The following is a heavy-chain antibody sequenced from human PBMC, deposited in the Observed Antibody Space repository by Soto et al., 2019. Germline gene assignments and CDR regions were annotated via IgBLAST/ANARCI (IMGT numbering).Heavy chain of an antibody. CDR3: ARLREANWEDY. Sequence: GESLKISCKGSGYSFTSYWISWVRQMSGKGLELMGMFDSCDFYTNYSPSFQGHVTISADKSISTAYLQWSSLKASDTAMYYCARLREANWEDYWGQGTLVTVSS. CDR2: FDSCDFYT. D-gene: IGHD7-27*01. CDR1: GYSFTSYW. J-gene: IGHJ4*02. V-gene: IGHV5-10-1*01.